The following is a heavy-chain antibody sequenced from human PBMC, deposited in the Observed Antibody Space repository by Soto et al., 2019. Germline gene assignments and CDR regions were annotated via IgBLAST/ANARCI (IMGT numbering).Heavy chain of an antibody. V-gene: IGHV4-34*01. D-gene: IGHD5-12*01. CDR2: INHSGST. J-gene: IGHJ6*03. CDR3: ARGNSGYGGPYYYYYYMDV. Sequence: SETLSLTCAVYGGSFSGYYWSWIRQPPGKGLEWIGEINHSGSTNYNPSLKSRVTISVDTSKNQFSLKLSSVTAADTAVYYCARGNSGYGGPYYYYYYMDVWGKGTKVTVSS. CDR1: GGSFSGYY.